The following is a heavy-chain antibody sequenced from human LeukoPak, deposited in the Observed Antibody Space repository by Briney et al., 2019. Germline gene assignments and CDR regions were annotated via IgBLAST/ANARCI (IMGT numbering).Heavy chain of an antibody. J-gene: IGHJ4*02. V-gene: IGHV4-39*01. Sequence: SETLSLTSTVSGASFSSSTYYWGWIRQPPGKGLEWIGSISYSGSTYYSPSLKSRVSMSVDTSKNQFSLKLSSVTAADTAVYYCARHAGGIAAAGTRPFDYWGQGTLVTVSS. CDR3: ARHAGGIAAAGTRPFDY. CDR2: ISYSGST. D-gene: IGHD6-13*01. CDR1: GASFSSSTYY.